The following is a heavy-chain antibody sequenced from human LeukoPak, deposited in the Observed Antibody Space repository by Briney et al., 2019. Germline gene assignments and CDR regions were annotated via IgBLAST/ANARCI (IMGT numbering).Heavy chain of an antibody. D-gene: IGHD3-22*01. Sequence: SETLSLTCAVYGGSFSGYYWSWIRQPPGKGLEWIGEINHSGSTNYNPSLKSRVTISVDTSKSQFSLKLSSVTAADTAVYYCARARLLRRFDYWGQGTLVTVSS. J-gene: IGHJ4*02. CDR2: INHSGST. V-gene: IGHV4-34*01. CDR3: ARARLLRRFDY. CDR1: GGSFSGYY.